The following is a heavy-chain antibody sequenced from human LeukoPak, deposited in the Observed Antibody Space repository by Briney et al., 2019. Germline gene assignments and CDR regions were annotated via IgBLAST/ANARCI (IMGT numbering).Heavy chain of an antibody. CDR1: GGSISSGGYY. Sequence: SQTLSLTCTVSGGSISSGGYYWSWIRQHQGKGLEWIGYIYYSGSTYYNPSLKSRVTISVDTSKNQFSLKLSSVTAADTAVYYCAGGYCSGGSCYSGKSRGAFDIWGQGTMVTVSS. V-gene: IGHV4-31*03. J-gene: IGHJ3*02. CDR2: IYYSGST. D-gene: IGHD2-15*01. CDR3: AGGYCSGGSCYSGKSRGAFDI.